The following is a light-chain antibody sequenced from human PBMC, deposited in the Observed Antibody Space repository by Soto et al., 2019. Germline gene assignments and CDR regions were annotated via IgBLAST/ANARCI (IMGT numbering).Light chain of an antibody. V-gene: IGLV2-23*02. J-gene: IGLJ1*01. CDR2: EVN. Sequence: QSALTQPASVSGSPGQSITISCTGTSSDIGTYNLVSWNQQHPGKAPKLMIYEVNKRPSGVSDRFSGSKSGNTASLTISGLQAEDEADYYCCSYAGSSTLYVFGTGTKVTVL. CDR3: CSYAGSSTLYV. CDR1: SSDIGTYNL.